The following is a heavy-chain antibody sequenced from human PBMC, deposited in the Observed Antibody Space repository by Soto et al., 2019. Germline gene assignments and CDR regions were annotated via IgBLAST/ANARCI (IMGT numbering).Heavy chain of an antibody. CDR3: AKEKKVVVRGVRGHYYYYGMDV. D-gene: IGHD3-10*01. CDR2: ISYDGSNK. J-gene: IGHJ6*02. V-gene: IGHV3-30*18. Sequence: QVELVESGGGVVQPGRSLRLSCAASGFTFSSYGMHWVRQAPGKGLEWVAVISYDGSNKYYADSVKGRFTISRDNSKNTLYLQMNSLRAEDTAVYYCAKEKKVVVRGVRGHYYYYGMDVWGQGTTVTVSS. CDR1: GFTFSSYG.